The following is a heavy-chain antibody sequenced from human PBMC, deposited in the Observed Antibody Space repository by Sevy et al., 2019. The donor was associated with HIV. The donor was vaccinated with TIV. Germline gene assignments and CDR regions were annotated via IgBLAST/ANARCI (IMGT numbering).Heavy chain of an antibody. V-gene: IGHV1-69*13. J-gene: IGHJ4*02. CDR3: ARARVGATFFDY. Sequence: ASVKVSCKASGGTFSSYAISWVRQAPGQGLEWMGGIIPIFGTANYAQKFQGRVTITADDSTSTAYMELSSLRSEDTAVYYCARARVGATFFDYWGQGTLVTVSS. CDR2: IIPIFGTA. D-gene: IGHD1-26*01. CDR1: GGTFSSYA.